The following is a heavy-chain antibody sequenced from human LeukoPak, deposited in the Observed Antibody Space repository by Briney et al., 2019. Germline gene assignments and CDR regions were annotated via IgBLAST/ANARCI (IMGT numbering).Heavy chain of an antibody. D-gene: IGHD4-17*01. V-gene: IGHV4-39*01. CDR1: GGSISSSNYY. CDR2: IYYRGST. Sequence: SETLSLTCTVSGGSISSSNYYWGWIRQPPGKGLEWIGSIYYRGSTYYNPSHKSRVTISVDTSKNQFSLQLSSVTAADTAVYYCARPDGDYEWFFDLWGRGTLVTIAS. CDR3: ARPDGDYEWFFDL. J-gene: IGHJ2*01.